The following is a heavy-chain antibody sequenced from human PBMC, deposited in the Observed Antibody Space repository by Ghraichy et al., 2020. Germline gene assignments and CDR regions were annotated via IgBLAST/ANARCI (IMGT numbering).Heavy chain of an antibody. D-gene: IGHD3-3*01. CDR2: IRIGGGKT. V-gene: IGHV3-30*02. CDR1: DFTFSNYA. CDR3: TKENNDFWSTYSTSAFVF. Sequence: GESLNISCAASDFTFSNYAKHWVRQAPGKGLEWVSSIRIGGGKTSSADSVTGRFGISRDNSKNTLYLQMSSLRSEDTAVYYCTKENNDFWSTYSTSAFVFWGQGTLVTVSS. J-gene: IGHJ4*01.